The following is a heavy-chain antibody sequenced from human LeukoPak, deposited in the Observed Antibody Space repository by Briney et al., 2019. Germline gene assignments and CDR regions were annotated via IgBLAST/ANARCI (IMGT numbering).Heavy chain of an antibody. CDR2: IRYDGSNK. D-gene: IGHD6-19*01. CDR3: AREPIAVAGRRGSPFDY. J-gene: IGHJ4*02. CDR1: GFTFSSYG. Sequence: PGGSLRLSCAASGFTFSSYGMHWVRQAPGKGLEWVAFIRYDGSNKCYADSVKGRFTISRDNSKNTLYLQMNSLRAEDTAVYYCAREPIAVAGRRGSPFDYWGQGTLVTVSS. V-gene: IGHV3-30*02.